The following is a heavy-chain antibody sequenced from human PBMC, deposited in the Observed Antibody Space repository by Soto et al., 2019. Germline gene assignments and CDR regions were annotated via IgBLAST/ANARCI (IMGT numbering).Heavy chain of an antibody. CDR1: GASISAYA. V-gene: IGHV4-4*07. Sequence: NPSETLSLTCTVSGASISAYAWSWIRQPAGKGLEWIGRLYSSGNTDYNPSFKSRLTMSADASKSQFSLKLHSVTAADTAVYYCAIGPYSSGYYVVDSWGQGTLVTVSS. CDR3: AIGPYSSGYYVVDS. D-gene: IGHD3-22*01. CDR2: LYSSGNT. J-gene: IGHJ4*02.